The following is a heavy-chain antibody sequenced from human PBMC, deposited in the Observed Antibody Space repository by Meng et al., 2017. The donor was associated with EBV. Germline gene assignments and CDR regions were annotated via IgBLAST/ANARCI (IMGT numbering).Heavy chain of an antibody. V-gene: IGHV7-4-1*02. CDR2: INTYSGKA. Sequence: QVQLVQTGSEWKRPGASVEVSCKASGYTFRNYAINWMRPVPGQGLEWMGWINTYSGKATFAQGFTGRFVFSLDTPVTTSHLQISGLKTEDSAVYYCARGVEENGSHYPFDSWGQGTLVTVSS. D-gene: IGHD1-1*01. CDR3: ARGVEENGSHYPFDS. CDR1: GYTFRNYA. J-gene: IGHJ4*02.